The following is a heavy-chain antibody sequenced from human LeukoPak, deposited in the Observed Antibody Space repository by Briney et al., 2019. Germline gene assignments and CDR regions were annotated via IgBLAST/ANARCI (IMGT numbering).Heavy chain of an antibody. CDR3: VSSPDEWLVYWYFDL. CDR1: GFILSSYW. Sequence: GGSLRLSCAASGFILSSYWMSWVRQAPGKGLEWVSSISGSGGSTHYADFVKGRFTISRDNSKNTLYLQMNSLRAEDTAVYYCVSSPDEWLVYWYFDLWGRGTLVTVSS. D-gene: IGHD6-19*01. CDR2: ISGSGGST. V-gene: IGHV3-23*01. J-gene: IGHJ2*01.